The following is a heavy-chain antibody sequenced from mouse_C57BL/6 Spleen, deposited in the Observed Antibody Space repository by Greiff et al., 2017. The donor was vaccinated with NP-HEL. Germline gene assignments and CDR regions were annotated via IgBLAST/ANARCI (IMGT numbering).Heavy chain of an antibody. J-gene: IGHJ2*01. D-gene: IGHD1-1*01. CDR2: IHPNSGST. CDR1: GYTFTSYW. V-gene: IGHV1-64*01. Sequence: QVQLQQPGAELVKPGASVKLSCKASGYTFTSYWMHWVKQRPGQGLEWIGMIHPNSGSTNYNEKFKSKATLTVDKSSSTAYMQLSSLTSEDSAVYYCARSPITTVVAETLDYWGQGTTLTVSS. CDR3: ARSPITTVVAETLDY.